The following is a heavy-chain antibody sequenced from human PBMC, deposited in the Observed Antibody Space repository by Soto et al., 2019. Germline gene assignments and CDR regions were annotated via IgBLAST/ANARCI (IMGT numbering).Heavy chain of an antibody. D-gene: IGHD6-19*01. J-gene: IGHJ1*01. CDR1: GFTFSSYA. V-gene: IGHV3-23*01. Sequence: GGSLRLSCAASGFTFSSYAMSRVRQAPGKGLEWVSAISGSGGSTYYADSVKGRFTISRDNSKNTLYLQMNSLRAEDTAVYYCAKGAVAGVSPEYFQHWGQGTLVTVSS. CDR2: ISGSGGST. CDR3: AKGAVAGVSPEYFQH.